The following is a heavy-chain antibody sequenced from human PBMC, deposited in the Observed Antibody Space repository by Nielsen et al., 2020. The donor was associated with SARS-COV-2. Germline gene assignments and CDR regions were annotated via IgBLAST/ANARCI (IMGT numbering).Heavy chain of an antibody. CDR1: GYTFTNYA. CDR2: INTNTGHP. Sequence: ASVKVSCKASGYTFTNYAMNWVRQAPGQGLEWMGWINTNTGHPMYTQGFTGRFVFSLDTSVSTAYLQITSLKAEDTAVYYCARGSNGYDTSGLDYWGQGTLATVSS. J-gene: IGHJ4*02. V-gene: IGHV7-4-1*02. CDR3: ARGSNGYDTSGLDY. D-gene: IGHD3-22*01.